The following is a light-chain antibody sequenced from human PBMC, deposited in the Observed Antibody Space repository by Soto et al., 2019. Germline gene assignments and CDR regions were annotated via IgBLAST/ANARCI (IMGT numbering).Light chain of an antibody. CDR1: QSISDF. CDR2: AAS. Sequence: DLQMTQSPSSLSASVGDRVTITCGASQSISDFLNWYQQNPGKATKPLIYAASSLQSGVPERFICRESGTDSTLTISSLQPEDLATYYCQQSHSIPLTFGGGTKVEIK. CDR3: QQSHSIPLT. V-gene: IGKV1-39*01. J-gene: IGKJ4*01.